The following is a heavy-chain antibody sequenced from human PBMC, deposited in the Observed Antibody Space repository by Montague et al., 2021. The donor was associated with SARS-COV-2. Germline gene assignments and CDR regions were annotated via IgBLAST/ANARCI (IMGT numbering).Heavy chain of an antibody. CDR1: GEWNRGGD. Sequence: SETLSLTCTGSGEWNRGGDWEWTRLHPRKGLEWNGDVCYNGRSSYNSSLKSRVTISVDTSKNQVSLNLRSVTAADTAVYFCVRADRRDPDTPHLYYYKGMDLWGQGTTVTVSS. J-gene: IGHJ6*02. D-gene: IGHD2-15*01. CDR3: VRADRRDPDTPHLYYYKGMDL. V-gene: IGHV4-59*01. CDR2: VCYNGRS.